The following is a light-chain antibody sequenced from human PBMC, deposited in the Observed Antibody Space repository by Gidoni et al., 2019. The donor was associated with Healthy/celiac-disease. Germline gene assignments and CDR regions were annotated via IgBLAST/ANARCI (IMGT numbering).Light chain of an antibody. Sequence: DTVMTPSPDSLAVSLGERATINCKSSQSVLYSSNNKNYLAWYQQKPGQPPKLLIYWASTRESGVPDRFSGSGSGTDFTLTISSLQAEDVAVYYCQQYYSTPPTFGPGTKVDIK. CDR1: QSVLYSSNNKNY. V-gene: IGKV4-1*01. J-gene: IGKJ3*01. CDR2: WAS. CDR3: QQYYSTPPT.